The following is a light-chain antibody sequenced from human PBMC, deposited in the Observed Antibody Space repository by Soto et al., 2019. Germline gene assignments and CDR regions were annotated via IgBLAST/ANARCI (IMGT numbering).Light chain of an antibody. CDR3: LSHTTSRTYV. Sequence: QSALTQPASVSGSPGQSITISCTGTSSDVGGYNYVSWYQKHPGKAPKLMIYNINNRPSGVSYRFSGSKSGNTASLTISRLQTEDEADYYCLSHTTSRTYVFGPGTKLTVL. CDR2: NIN. CDR1: SSDVGGYNY. V-gene: IGLV2-14*03. J-gene: IGLJ1*01.